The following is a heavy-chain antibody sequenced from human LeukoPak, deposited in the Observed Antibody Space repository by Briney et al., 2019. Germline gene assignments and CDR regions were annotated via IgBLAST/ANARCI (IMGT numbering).Heavy chain of an antibody. V-gene: IGHV4-4*08. D-gene: IGHD5-18*01. Sequence: SETLSLTCTVSGGSINAFYWSWIRQPPGKGLEWIAYVRANGENNYNPSLKSRVAISLDTANSQISLRLNFVTAADTAIYYCARQPANTAAFDVWGQGTMVTVS. J-gene: IGHJ3*01. CDR2: VRANGEN. CDR1: GGSINAFY. CDR3: ARQPANTAAFDV.